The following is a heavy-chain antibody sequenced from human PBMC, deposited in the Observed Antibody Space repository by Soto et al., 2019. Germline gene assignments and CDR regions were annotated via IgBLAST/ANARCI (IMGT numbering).Heavy chain of an antibody. V-gene: IGHV3-33*01. J-gene: IGHJ4*02. Sequence: QVQLVESGGGVVQPGRSLRLSCEASGFIFSNYAMHWVRQAPGQGLEWVALIWFDGSYENYAESVKGRFTISRDNSKNTLYFQMNSLRVEDTAVYFCARGTGSGSFLIEYWGQGTLVTVSS. CDR3: ARGTGSGSFLIEY. CDR1: GFIFSNYA. CDR2: IWFDGSYE. D-gene: IGHD3-10*01.